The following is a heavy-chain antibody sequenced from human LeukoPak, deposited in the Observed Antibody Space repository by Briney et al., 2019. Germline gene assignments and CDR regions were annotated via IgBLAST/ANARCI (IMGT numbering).Heavy chain of an antibody. CDR3: TSRYCTTTNCYSFDN. CDR1: GFTFSDEY. J-gene: IGHJ3*02. V-gene: IGHV3-11*06. Sequence: GGSLRLSCAASGFTFSDEYMSWIRQAPGKGLEWVSYISNSGSYTNYADSVKGRFTISRDNAKNPLYLQMNSLRVEDTAVYYCTSRYCTTTNCYSFDNWGHGTLVTVSS. CDR2: ISNSGSYT. D-gene: IGHD2-2*01.